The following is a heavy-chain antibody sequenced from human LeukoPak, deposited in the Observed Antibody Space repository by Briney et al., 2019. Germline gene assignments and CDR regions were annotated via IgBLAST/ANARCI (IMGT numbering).Heavy chain of an antibody. CDR1: GFTFSSYA. Sequence: GGSLSLSCAASGFTFSSYAMHWVRQAPGKGLEWVAVISYDGSNKYYADSVKGRFTISRDNSKNTLYLQMNSLRAEDTAVYYCARWYSGSFRDAFDIWGQGTMVTVSS. CDR2: ISYDGSNK. CDR3: ARWYSGSFRDAFDI. D-gene: IGHD1-26*01. J-gene: IGHJ3*02. V-gene: IGHV3-30-3*01.